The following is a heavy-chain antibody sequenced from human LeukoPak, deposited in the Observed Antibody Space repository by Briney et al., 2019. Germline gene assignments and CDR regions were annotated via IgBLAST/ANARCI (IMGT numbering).Heavy chain of an antibody. Sequence: SETLSLTCAVHGGSFSGYYWSWIRQPPGKGREWVGEIIHLGSTNYNPSPKSRVTISVDTSKNQFSLKVSSVTAADTAVYYCARGDTVAARPGRFDYWGQGTLVTVSS. D-gene: IGHD6-6*01. J-gene: IGHJ4*02. CDR1: GGSFSGYY. CDR3: ARGDTVAARPGRFDY. CDR2: IIHLGST. V-gene: IGHV4-34*01.